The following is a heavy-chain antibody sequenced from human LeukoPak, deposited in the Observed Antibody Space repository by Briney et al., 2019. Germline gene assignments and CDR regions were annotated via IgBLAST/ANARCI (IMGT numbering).Heavy chain of an antibody. V-gene: IGHV4-30-2*01. CDR2: IYHSGST. Sequence: SETLSLTCTVSGGSISSGGYYWRWIRQPPGKGLEWIGYIYHSGSTYYNPSLKSRVTISVDRSKNQFSLKLSSVTAADTAVYYCARERSSSWSIDYWGQGTLVTVSS. CDR3: ARERSSSWSIDY. D-gene: IGHD6-13*01. J-gene: IGHJ4*02. CDR1: GGSISSGGYY.